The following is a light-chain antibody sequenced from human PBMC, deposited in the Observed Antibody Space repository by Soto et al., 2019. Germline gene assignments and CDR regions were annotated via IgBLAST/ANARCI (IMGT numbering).Light chain of an antibody. Sequence: MLLTQSPGTLSLSPGERATLACRASQSISRNYLGWYQQNVGQAPRLLIYGASNRATGIPGRFSGSASGTDFTLTISRLEPEDFAVYYCQQYGSSPRVFGGATKVDI. CDR3: QQYGSSPRV. V-gene: IGKV3-20*01. J-gene: IGKJ4*01. CDR2: GAS. CDR1: QSISRNY.